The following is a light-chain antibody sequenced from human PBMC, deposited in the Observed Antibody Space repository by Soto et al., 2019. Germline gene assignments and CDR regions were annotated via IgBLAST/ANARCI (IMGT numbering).Light chain of an antibody. Sequence: DIQMTQSPSSLSASVGDRVIITCRASQSISRYLNWYQQKPGKAPKLLIYTASNLQSGVPSRFSGSGSGTDFTLTISSLQPEDVANYYCQKSYSPPWTFGQATKVEIK. CDR2: TAS. J-gene: IGKJ1*01. V-gene: IGKV1-39*01. CDR1: QSISRY. CDR3: QKSYSPPWT.